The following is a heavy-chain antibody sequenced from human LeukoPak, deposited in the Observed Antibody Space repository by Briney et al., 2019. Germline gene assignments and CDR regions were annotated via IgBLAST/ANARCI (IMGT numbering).Heavy chain of an antibody. CDR3: ARHKGVVGAYLFDY. CDR2: IYPGDSDT. J-gene: IGHJ4*02. V-gene: IGHV5-51*01. CDR1: GYRFTSYW. Sequence: GESLEISCQVSGYRFTSYWIGWVRPMPGKGLEWVWIIYPGDSDTRYSPSFQGQVTISADKSISTAYLQWSSLKASDTAMYYCARHKGVVGAYLFDYWGQGTLVTVSS. D-gene: IGHD1-26*01.